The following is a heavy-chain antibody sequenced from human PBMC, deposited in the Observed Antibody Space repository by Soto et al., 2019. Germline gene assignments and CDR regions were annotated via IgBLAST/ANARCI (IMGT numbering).Heavy chain of an antibody. CDR3: ARGHYTNWYWFDR. J-gene: IGHJ2*01. CDR1: GGSVSTGVHY. D-gene: IGHD1-7*01. V-gene: IGHV4-61*08. Sequence: QVQLQESGPGLVKPSETLSLTCTVSVSGGSVSTGVHYWSWIRQPPGRGMEWIGYIYYSGSTNCTPYLKSRVSISVDTPKTQFSLKLTSVTAADTAVSYCARGHYTNWYWFDRWGRGTLVTVSS. CDR2: IYYSGST.